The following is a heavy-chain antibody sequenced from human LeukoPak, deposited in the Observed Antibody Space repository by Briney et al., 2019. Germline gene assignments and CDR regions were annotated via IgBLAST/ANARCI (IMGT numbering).Heavy chain of an antibody. CDR2: IYYSGST. CDR1: GGSISSYY. V-gene: IGHV4-59*01. Sequence: SETLSLTCTVSGGSISSYYWSWIRQPPGKGREWIGYIYYSGSTNYNPSLKSRVTISVDTSKNQFSLKLSSVTAADTAVYYCAREVVVVAATYFDHWGQGTLVTVSS. J-gene: IGHJ4*02. CDR3: AREVVVVAATYFDH. D-gene: IGHD2-15*01.